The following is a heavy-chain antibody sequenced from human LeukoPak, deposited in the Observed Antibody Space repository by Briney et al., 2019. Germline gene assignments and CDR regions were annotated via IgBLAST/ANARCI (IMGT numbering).Heavy chain of an antibody. V-gene: IGHV3-72*01. Sequence: GGSLRLSCAASGFTFIDHYMDWVRQAPGKGLEWIGRIRNKANSYTTEYAASVKGRFTVSRDDSKNSLFLQMNSLESEDTAVYYCSRRNSVTQGLDNWGQGTLVTVSS. CDR2: IRNKANSYTT. J-gene: IGHJ4*02. CDR1: GFTFIDHY. D-gene: IGHD5/OR15-5a*01. CDR3: SRRNSVTQGLDN.